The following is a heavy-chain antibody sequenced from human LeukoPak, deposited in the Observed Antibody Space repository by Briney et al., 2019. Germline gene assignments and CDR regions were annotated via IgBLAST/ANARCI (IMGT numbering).Heavy chain of an antibody. J-gene: IGHJ4*02. Sequence: GGSLRLSCAASGFTFSNYAMSWVRQAPGKGLEWVSVISGSGGSTDYADSVKGRFTISRDNSKNTLFLQMNYLRADDTAVYYCAKDICLNPACSASCFDYWGQGTLVSVSS. CDR3: AKDICLNPACSASCFDY. CDR2: ISGSGGST. CDR1: GFTFSNYA. D-gene: IGHD2-2*01. V-gene: IGHV3-23*01.